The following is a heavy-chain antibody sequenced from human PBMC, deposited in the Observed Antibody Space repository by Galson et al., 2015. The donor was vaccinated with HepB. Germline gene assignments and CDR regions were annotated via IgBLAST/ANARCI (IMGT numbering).Heavy chain of an antibody. J-gene: IGHJ4*02. Sequence: ETLSLTCAVSGGSISSSNWWSWVRQPPGKGLEWIGEIYHSGSTNYNPSLKSRVTISVDKSKNQFSLKLSSVTAADTAVYYCARDGGYCSGGSCYSAIDYWGQGTLVTVSS. D-gene: IGHD2-15*01. CDR3: ARDGGYCSGGSCYSAIDY. CDR1: GGSISSSNW. CDR2: IYHSGST. V-gene: IGHV4-4*02.